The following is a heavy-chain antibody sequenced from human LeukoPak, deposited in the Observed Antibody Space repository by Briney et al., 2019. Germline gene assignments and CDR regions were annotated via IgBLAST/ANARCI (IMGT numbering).Heavy chain of an antibody. CDR3: ARDSSTSSLADP. CDR2: INPSGGGT. CDR1: GYTFTNYY. J-gene: IGHJ5*02. D-gene: IGHD2-2*01. V-gene: IGHV1-46*01. Sequence: ASVKVSCKAFGYTFTNYYIHWVRQAPGQGLEWMGIINPSGGGTSYAQKFQGRLTMTRDTPTSTVYMELTSLRSEDTAVYYCARDSSTSSLADPWGQGTLVTVSS.